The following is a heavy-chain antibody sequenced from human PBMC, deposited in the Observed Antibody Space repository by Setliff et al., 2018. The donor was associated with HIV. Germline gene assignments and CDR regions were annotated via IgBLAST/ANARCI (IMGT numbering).Heavy chain of an antibody. CDR3: ARGQYYNFWSGFTTVYYYMDV. Sequence: ASVKVSCKASGYTFTSYDINWVRQATGQGLEWMGWMNPNSGNTGYAQKFQGRVTMTRNTSISTAYMALSSLRSEDTAVYYCARGQYYNFWSGFTTVYYYMDVWGKGTTVTVSS. V-gene: IGHV1-8*01. CDR2: MNPNSGNT. CDR1: GYTFTSYD. J-gene: IGHJ6*03. D-gene: IGHD3-3*01.